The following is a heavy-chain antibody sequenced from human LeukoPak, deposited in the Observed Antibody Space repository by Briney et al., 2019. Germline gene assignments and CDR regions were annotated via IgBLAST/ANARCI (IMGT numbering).Heavy chain of an antibody. CDR3: AKSSGLLPYYFDY. Sequence: GGSLRLSCAASGFTFSSYAMSWVRQAPGKGLGWVSAISGSGGSTYYADSVKGRFTISRDNSKNTLYLQMNSLRAEDTAVYYCAKSSGLLPYYFDYWGQGTLVTVSS. CDR1: GFTFSSYA. D-gene: IGHD2-15*01. V-gene: IGHV3-23*01. CDR2: ISGSGGST. J-gene: IGHJ4*02.